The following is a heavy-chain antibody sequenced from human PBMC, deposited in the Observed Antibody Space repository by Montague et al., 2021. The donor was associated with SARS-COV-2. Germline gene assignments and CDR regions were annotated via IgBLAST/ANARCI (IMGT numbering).Heavy chain of an antibody. CDR3: ARTLTTVTSDYFDY. CDR1: GFTFSSYN. J-gene: IGHJ4*02. CDR2: ISSSSSYI. Sequence: SLRLSCSASGFTFSSYNMNWVRQAPGKGLEWVSSISSSSSYIYYADSVKGRFTISRDNAKNSLYLQMNSLRAEDTAVYYCARTLTTVTSDYFDYWGQGTLVTVSS. V-gene: IGHV3-21*01. D-gene: IGHD4-17*01.